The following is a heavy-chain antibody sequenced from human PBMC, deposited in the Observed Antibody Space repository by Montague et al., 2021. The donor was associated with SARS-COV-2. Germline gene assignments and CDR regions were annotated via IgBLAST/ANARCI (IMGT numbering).Heavy chain of an antibody. Sequence: SLRLSCLASGFTVSSNYMSWVRQAPGKGLEWVSVIYSGGSTYYAXSVTGRFTISRHNSKNTLYLQMNSLRAEDTAVYYCARRRWLTDNWYFDLWGRGTLVTVSS. D-gene: IGHD5-12*01. CDR1: GFTVSSNY. J-gene: IGHJ2*01. CDR3: ARRRWLTDNWYFDL. V-gene: IGHV3-53*04. CDR2: IYSGGST.